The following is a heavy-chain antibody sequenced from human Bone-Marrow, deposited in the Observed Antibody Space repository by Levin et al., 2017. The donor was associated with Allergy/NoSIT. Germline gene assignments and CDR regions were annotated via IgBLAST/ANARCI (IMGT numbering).Heavy chain of an antibody. V-gene: IGHV4-31*03. CDR1: FVSLPRAGSY. D-gene: IGHD3-10*01. Sequence: LSLPFPFSFVSLPRAGSYWSWIRQFPGQGLEYIGYIYSSGGTYYNPSLKSRVSLSLDTSKNHFSLKLNSVTAADTAVYFCARDKYYGSGNTDWLDPWGQGTLVTVSS. CDR3: ARDKYYGSGNTDWLDP. J-gene: IGHJ5*02. CDR2: IYSSGGT.